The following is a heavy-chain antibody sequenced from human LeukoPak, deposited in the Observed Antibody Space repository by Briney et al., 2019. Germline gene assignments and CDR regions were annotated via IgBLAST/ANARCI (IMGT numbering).Heavy chain of an antibody. CDR2: MYYSGSS. J-gene: IGHJ4*02. CDR3: GRGRSVAGTVDN. Sequence: SETLSLTCTVSGVSVGSDYWSWIRQPPGKGLEWIGYMYYSGSSNHNPSLRSRVTISVDTSKNHFSLKLTSVTAADTAVYYCGRGRSVAGTVDNWGRGPLVTVSS. V-gene: IGHV4-59*02. D-gene: IGHD6-19*01. CDR1: GVSVGSDY.